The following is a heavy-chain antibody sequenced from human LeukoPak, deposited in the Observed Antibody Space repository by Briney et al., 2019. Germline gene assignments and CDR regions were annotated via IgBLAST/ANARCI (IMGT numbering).Heavy chain of an antibody. CDR1: GFTFSSYS. V-gene: IGHV3-48*02. J-gene: IGHJ3*01. D-gene: IGHD2-15*01. CDR3: GREKDYAFVF. CDR2: IGIGSGTI. Sequence: GGSLRLSCVASGFTFSSYSMNWVRQAPGRGLEWVSYIGIGSGTISYADSVEGRFVISSDAAKNSLYLQMNSLRDEDTALYYCGREKDYAFVFGGQGTMVPVS.